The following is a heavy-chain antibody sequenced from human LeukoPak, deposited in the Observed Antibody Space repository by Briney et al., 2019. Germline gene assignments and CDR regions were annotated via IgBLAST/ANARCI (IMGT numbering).Heavy chain of an antibody. J-gene: IGHJ4*02. CDR3: ATGEVYFDF. CDR1: GFTFTNYD. D-gene: IGHD3-16*01. V-gene: IGHV3-23*01. Sequence: GGSLRLSCAASGFTFTNYDMSWVRQAPGKGLEWVSTISDSGHSTSYADSVEGRFTISRDNSKNTLYLQMNSLRAEDTALYYCATGEVYFDFWGQGTLVTVSS. CDR2: ISDSGHST.